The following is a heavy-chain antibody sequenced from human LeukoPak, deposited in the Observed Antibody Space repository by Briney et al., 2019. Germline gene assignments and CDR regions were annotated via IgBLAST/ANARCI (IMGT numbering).Heavy chain of an antibody. CDR3: ARVRGSYYWIYSFDI. V-gene: IGHV1-8*02. CDR1: GYTFTSYG. J-gene: IGHJ3*02. CDR2: MNPNSGNT. D-gene: IGHD1-26*01. Sequence: GASVKVACKASGYTFTSYGISWVRQAPGQGLEWMGWMNPNSGNTGYAQKFQGRVTMTRNTSISTAYMELSSLRSEDTAVYYCARVRGSYYWIYSFDIWGQRTMVTVSS.